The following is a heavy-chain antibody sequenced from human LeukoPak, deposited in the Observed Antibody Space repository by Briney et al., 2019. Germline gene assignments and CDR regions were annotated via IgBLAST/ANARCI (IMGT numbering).Heavy chain of an antibody. Sequence: SETLSLTCIVSGGAISSGSYYWSWIRQPPGKWLEWIGEINHSGSTNYNPSLKSRVTISVDTSKNQFSLKLSSVTAADTAVYYCAGGGYSYGFGPGHWFDPWGQGTLVTVSS. CDR3: AGGGYSYGFGPGHWFDP. CDR2: INHSGST. J-gene: IGHJ5*02. D-gene: IGHD5-18*01. CDR1: GGAISSGSYY. V-gene: IGHV4-39*07.